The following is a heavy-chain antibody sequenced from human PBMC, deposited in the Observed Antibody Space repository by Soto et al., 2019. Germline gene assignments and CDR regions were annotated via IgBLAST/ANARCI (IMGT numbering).Heavy chain of an antibody. CDR1: AGTFSTSA. CDR3: SRCVEDMTTTTAVWNFDL. V-gene: IGHV1-69*01. Sequence: QVQLVQSGAEVAKHGSSVRGSCKSSAGTFSTSAICWVRQAPGQGLEWMGGIIPFFGTATYAQKFPDRVTITADESTITAYMDLRSLTSEDPAIYYCSRCVEDMTTTTAVWNFDLWGPGAMGTV. CDR2: IIPFFGTA. D-gene: IGHD4-17*01. J-gene: IGHJ2*01.